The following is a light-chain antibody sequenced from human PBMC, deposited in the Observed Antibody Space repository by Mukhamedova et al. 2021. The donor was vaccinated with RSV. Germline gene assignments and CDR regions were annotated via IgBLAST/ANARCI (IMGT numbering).Light chain of an antibody. J-gene: IGLJ3*02. CDR3: SLYTGGINLGA. Sequence: RPSGVSYRFSGSKSGNTASLTISGLQAEDEADYYCSLYTGGINLGAFGGWTKLTVL. V-gene: IGLV2-14*02.